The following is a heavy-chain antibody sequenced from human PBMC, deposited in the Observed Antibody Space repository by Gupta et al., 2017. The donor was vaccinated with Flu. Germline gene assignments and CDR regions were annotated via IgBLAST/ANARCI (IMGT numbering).Heavy chain of an antibody. D-gene: IGHD1-26*01. Sequence: EVQLLESGGGLVQPGGSLRLSCAASGFPFTHYAMSWVRQAPGKGLEWVSSISSSGGSAYYADSVKGRFTLSRDNSKTTLYLQMNSLRAEDTAVYYCAKPQWDKNYVDYWGQGTLVTVSS. CDR2: ISSSGGSA. CDR3: AKPQWDKNYVDY. V-gene: IGHV3-23*01. J-gene: IGHJ4*02. CDR1: GFPFTHYA.